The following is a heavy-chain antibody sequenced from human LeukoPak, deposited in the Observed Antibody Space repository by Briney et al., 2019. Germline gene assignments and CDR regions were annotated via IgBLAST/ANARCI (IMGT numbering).Heavy chain of an antibody. CDR3: ARRSFGGYYDSSGYYFDY. CDR1: TFTFSNFW. V-gene: IGHV3-7*01. D-gene: IGHD3-22*01. J-gene: IGHJ4*02. CDR2: IKQDGSEK. Sequence: PGGSLRLSCAASTFTFSNFWMNWVRQAPGKGLEWVANIKQDGSEKYYVDSVKGRFTISRDNAKNSLFLQMNSLRAEDTAVYYCARRSFGGYYDSSGYYFDYWGQGTLVTVSS.